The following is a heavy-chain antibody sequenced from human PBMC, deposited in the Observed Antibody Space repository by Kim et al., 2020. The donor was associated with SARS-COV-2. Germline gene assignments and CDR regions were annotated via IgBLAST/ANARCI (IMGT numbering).Heavy chain of an antibody. J-gene: IGHJ5*02. CDR1: GASTSQYY. CDR3: ARAPWICYQNWFDP. D-gene: IGHD3-3*01. V-gene: IGHV4-4*07. Sequence: SETLSLTCAVSGASTSQYYLTWIRQSAGKGLEWIGRIYTSGTANYNPSLKIRVTMSVDTSKTQFSLNLTSVTAADTAVYYCARAPWICYQNWFDPWGQGT. CDR2: IYTSGTA.